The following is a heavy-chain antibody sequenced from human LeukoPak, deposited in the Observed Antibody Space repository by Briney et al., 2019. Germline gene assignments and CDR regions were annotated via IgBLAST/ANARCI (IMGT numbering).Heavy chain of an antibody. CDR2: IYYSGST. V-gene: IGHV4-39*01. D-gene: IGHD6-13*01. Sequence: PSETLSLTCTVSGGSISSSSYYWGWIRQPPGKGLEWIGSIYYSGSTYYNPSLKSRVTISVDTSKNQFSLKLSSVTAADTAVYYCARQPSSQQLVHFDYWGQGTLVTVSS. CDR1: GGSISSSSYY. J-gene: IGHJ4*02. CDR3: ARQPSSQQLVHFDY.